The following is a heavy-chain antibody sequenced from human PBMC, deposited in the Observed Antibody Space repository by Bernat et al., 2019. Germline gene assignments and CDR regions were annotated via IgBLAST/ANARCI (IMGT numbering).Heavy chain of an antibody. CDR3: ARDRGRWLQLILDY. J-gene: IGHJ4*02. CDR1: GFTFSSYW. Sequence: VQLVESGGGLVQPGGSLRLSCAASGFTFSSYWMHWGRQAPGKGLVWVSRINSDGSSTSYADSVKGRFTISRDNAKNTLYLQMNSLRAEDTAVYYCARDRGRWLQLILDYWGQGTLVTVSS. CDR2: INSDGSST. D-gene: IGHD5-24*01. V-gene: IGHV3-74*01.